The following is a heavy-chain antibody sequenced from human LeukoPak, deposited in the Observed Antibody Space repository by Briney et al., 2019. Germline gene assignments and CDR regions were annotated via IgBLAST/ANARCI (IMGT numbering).Heavy chain of an antibody. Sequence: PGGSLRLSCAASGFTFSSYWMRWVRQAPGKGLVWVSRISSDGSSTSYADSVKGRFTISRDNAKNTLYLQMNSRRAEDTAVYYCARPRYSSSWYIFDYWGQGTLVTVSS. V-gene: IGHV3-74*01. CDR1: GFTFSSYW. CDR2: ISSDGSST. J-gene: IGHJ4*02. CDR3: ARPRYSSSWYIFDY. D-gene: IGHD6-13*01.